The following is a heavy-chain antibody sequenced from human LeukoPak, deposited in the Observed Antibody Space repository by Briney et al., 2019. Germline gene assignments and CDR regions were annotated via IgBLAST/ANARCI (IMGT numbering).Heavy chain of an antibody. J-gene: IGHJ5*02. CDR2: INHSGST. CDR3: ARLSRLVGSRFDP. CDR1: GGSFSGYY. V-gene: IGHV4-34*01. Sequence: SETLSLTCAVYGGSFSGYYWSWIRQPPGKGLEWIGEINHSGSTNYNPSLKSRVTISVDTSKNQFSLKLSSVTAADTAVYYCARLSRLVGSRFDPWGQETLVTVSS. D-gene: IGHD1-26*01.